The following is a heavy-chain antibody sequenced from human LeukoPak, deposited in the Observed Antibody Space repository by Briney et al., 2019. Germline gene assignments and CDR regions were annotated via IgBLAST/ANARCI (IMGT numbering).Heavy chain of an antibody. CDR1: GFTFSGSA. D-gene: IGHD2-2*01. V-gene: IGHV3-73*01. CDR3: ARREPQGCSGTSCFAGPVGH. Sequence: GGSLKLSCAASGFTFSGSAMHWVRQAPGKGLEWVGRIRSKANGYTTAYGASVKGRFTISRDNGQNSLYLQMNSLRAEDTAVYYCARREPQGCSGTSCFAGPVGHWGQGTLVTVSS. J-gene: IGHJ4*02. CDR2: IRSKANGYTT.